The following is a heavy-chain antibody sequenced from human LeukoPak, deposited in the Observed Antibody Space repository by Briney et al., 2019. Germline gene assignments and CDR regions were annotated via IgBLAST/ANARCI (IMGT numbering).Heavy chain of an antibody. CDR2: INPSGGST. CDR3: AREYGAGVDIGSPGPSGEDY. V-gene: IGHV1-46*01. D-gene: IGHD5/OR15-5a*01. CDR1: GYTFTSYY. Sequence: ASVKVSCKASGYTFTSYYMHWVRQAPGQGLEWMGIINPSGGSTSYAQKFQGRVTMTRDTSTSTVYMELSSLRSEDTAVYYCAREYGAGVDIGSPGPSGEDYWGQGTLVTVSS. J-gene: IGHJ4*02.